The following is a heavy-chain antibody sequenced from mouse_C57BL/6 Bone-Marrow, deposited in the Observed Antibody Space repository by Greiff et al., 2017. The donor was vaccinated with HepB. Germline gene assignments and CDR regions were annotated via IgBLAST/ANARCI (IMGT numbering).Heavy chain of an antibody. V-gene: IGHV1-5*01. J-gene: IGHJ1*03. Sequence: EVQLQQSGTVLARPGASVKMSCKPSGYTFTSYWMHWVKQRPGQGLEWIGAIYPGNSDTSYNQKFKGKAKLTAVTSASTAYMELSSLTNEDSAVYYCTRDSYLYWYFDVWGTGTTVTVSS. CDR2: IYPGNSDT. CDR3: TRDSYLYWYFDV. D-gene: IGHD5-5*01. CDR1: GYTFTSYW.